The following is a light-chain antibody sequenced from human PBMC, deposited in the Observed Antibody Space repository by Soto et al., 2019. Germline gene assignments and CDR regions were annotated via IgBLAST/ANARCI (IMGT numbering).Light chain of an antibody. CDR3: SSYTSSSTLV. V-gene: IGLV2-14*01. CDR2: EVS. CDR1: SSDVGGYNY. J-gene: IGLJ2*01. Sequence: QSALTQPASVSGSPGQSITISCTGTSSDVGGYNYVSWYQHHPGIAPKLMISEVSNRPSGVSNRFSGSKSGNTASLTISGLQAEEEADYYCSSYTSSSTLVFGGGTKLTVL.